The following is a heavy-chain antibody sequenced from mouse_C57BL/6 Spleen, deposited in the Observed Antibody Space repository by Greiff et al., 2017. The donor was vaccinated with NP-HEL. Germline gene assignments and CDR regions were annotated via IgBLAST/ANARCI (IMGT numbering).Heavy chain of an antibody. D-gene: IGHD4-1*01. Sequence: VQLKQSGAELVRPGSSVKMSCKTSGYTFTSHGINWVTQRPGQGLEWVGFIYIGNGYTEYNEKFKGKATLTSDTSASTAYMQLSSLTSEDSAIYFCARRQGTGTGGLYYFDYWGQGTTLTVSS. V-gene: IGHV1-58*01. CDR1: GYTFTSHG. CDR2: IYIGNGYT. CDR3: ARRQGTGTGGLYYFDY. J-gene: IGHJ2*01.